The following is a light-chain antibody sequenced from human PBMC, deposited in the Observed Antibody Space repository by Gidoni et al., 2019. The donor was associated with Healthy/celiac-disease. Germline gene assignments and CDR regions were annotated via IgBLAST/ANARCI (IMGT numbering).Light chain of an antibody. J-gene: IGKJ1*01. CDR1: QSISSY. Sequence: DIHMTQSPSSLSASVGDRVTITCRASQSISSYLNWYQQKPGKAPKLLIYAAYSLQSGVPSRFSGSGSGTDVTLTISSLQPEDFATYYCQQSYSTHRTFGQGTKVEIK. V-gene: IGKV1-39*01. CDR2: AAY. CDR3: QQSYSTHRT.